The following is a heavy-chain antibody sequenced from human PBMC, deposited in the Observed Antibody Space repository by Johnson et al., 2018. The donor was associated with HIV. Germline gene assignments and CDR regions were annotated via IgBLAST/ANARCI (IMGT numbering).Heavy chain of an antibody. CDR3: VRRPFGAAPGADTCYI. D-gene: IGHD6-13*01. J-gene: IGHJ3*02. Sequence: VQLVESGGGEVRPGGSLRLSCAASGFTFSTYWMHWVRQPPGKGLVWVSRINTDGSATTYADSVRGRFTISRDNAKNTLYLQMNSLRAEDTAVYYCVRRPFGAAPGADTCYIWGQGTMVTVSS. CDR1: GFTFSTYW. V-gene: IGHV3-74*02. CDR2: INTDGSAT.